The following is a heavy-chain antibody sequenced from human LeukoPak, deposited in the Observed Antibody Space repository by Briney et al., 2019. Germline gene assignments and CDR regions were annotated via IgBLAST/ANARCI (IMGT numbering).Heavy chain of an antibody. D-gene: IGHD2-15*01. CDR2: INTNTGNP. V-gene: IGHV7-4-1*02. CDR3: ARLGYCSGGSCYGVYYFDY. Sequence: ASVKVSCKASGYTFTSYAMNWVRQAPGQGLEWMGWINTNTGNPTYAQGFTGRLVFSLDTSVSTAYLQISSLKAEDTAVYYCARLGYCSGGSCYGVYYFDYWGQGTLVTVSS. J-gene: IGHJ4*02. CDR1: GYTFTSYA.